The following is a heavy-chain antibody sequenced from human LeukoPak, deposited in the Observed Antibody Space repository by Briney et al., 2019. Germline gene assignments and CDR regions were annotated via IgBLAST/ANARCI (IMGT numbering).Heavy chain of an antibody. J-gene: IGHJ4*02. CDR1: GGSISSYY. D-gene: IGHD5-24*01. CDR3: ARAPRDGYNDY. Sequence: SETLSLTCTVYGGSISSYYWSWIRQPPGKGLEWIEYIYYSGSTNYNPSLMSRATISVDTSKNQFSLKLSSVTAADTAVYYCARAPRDGYNDYWGQGTLVTVSS. CDR2: IYYSGST. V-gene: IGHV4-59*01.